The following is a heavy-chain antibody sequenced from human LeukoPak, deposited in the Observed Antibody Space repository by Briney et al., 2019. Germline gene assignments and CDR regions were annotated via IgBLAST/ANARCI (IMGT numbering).Heavy chain of an antibody. V-gene: IGHV1-46*01. Sequence: ASVKVSCKTSGNTFVNYYMHWVRQAPGQGLEWMGVINHGDGSTTYAQKFQGRVIMTRDASTGTIYMEVNSLRSEDTAVYYCARGQQLVSMDVWGKGTTVIVSS. J-gene: IGHJ6*03. D-gene: IGHD6-13*01. CDR1: GNTFVNYY. CDR2: INHGDGST. CDR3: ARGQQLVSMDV.